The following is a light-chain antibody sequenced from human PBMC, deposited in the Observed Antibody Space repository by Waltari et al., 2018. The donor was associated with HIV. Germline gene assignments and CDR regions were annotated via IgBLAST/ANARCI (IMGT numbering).Light chain of an antibody. CDR3: SAYAGSTTYVI. CDR2: VVI. V-gene: IGLV2-23*02. CDR1: SSDVGGYDL. Sequence: QSALTQPASVFGSPGLSITISCTGTSSDVGGYDLVSWYQQDPGKAPKLMIYVVIKRPSGVSNRFSGSEYSNTATLTSHGLHAEEEAEYYCSAYAGSTTYVIFGEGTKLTVL. J-gene: IGLJ2*01.